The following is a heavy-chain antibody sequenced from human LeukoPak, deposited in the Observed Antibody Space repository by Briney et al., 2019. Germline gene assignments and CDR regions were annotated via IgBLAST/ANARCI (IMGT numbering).Heavy chain of an antibody. CDR3: ARAKSGSLGVYFEY. J-gene: IGHJ4*02. V-gene: IGHV4-38-2*01. CDR1: GYSISSGYY. Sequence: SETLSLTCAVSGYSISSGYYWGWIRQPPGKGLEWIGSVYYSGTTYYNRSPKSRVTISVDTSKNQFSLKLSSVTAADTAVYYCARAKSGSLGVYFEYWGQGTLVTVSS. CDR2: VYYSGTT. D-gene: IGHD1-26*01.